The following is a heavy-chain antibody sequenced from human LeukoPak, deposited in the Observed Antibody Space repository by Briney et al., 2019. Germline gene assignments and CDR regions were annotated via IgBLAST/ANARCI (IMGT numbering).Heavy chain of an antibody. CDR1: GFTFSSYA. J-gene: IGHJ4*02. D-gene: IGHD3-22*01. V-gene: IGHV3-30-3*01. CDR3: ARDSSQAYDSSGYYASFFDY. CDR2: ISYDGSNK. Sequence: GRSLRLSCAASGFTFSSYAMHWVRQAPGKGLEWVAVISYDGSNKYYADSVKGRFTISRDNSKNTLYLQMNSLRAEDTAVYYCARDSSQAYDSSGYYASFFDYWGQGTLVTVSS.